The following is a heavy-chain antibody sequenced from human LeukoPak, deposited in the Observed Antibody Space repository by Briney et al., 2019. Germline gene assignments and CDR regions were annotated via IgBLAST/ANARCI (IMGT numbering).Heavy chain of an antibody. Sequence: GGSLRLSCAASGFTFRSYVMHWVRQAPGKGLEWVSLTSWDGTSTYYAASVKGRFTISRDNSKDSLYLQMNSLRTEDTALYFCAKMAGTYSTLGYYFDYWGQGTLVTVSS. CDR3: AKMAGTYSTLGYYFDY. J-gene: IGHJ4*02. CDR2: TSWDGTST. D-gene: IGHD1-26*01. CDR1: GFTFRSYV. V-gene: IGHV3-43*01.